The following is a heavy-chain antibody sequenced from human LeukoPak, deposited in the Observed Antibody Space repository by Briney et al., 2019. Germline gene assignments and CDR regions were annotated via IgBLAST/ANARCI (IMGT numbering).Heavy chain of an antibody. Sequence: PGGSLRLSCAASGFTFSSYSMNWVRQAPGKGLEWVSYISGSSSTIYYADSVKGRFTTSRDNAKNSLYLQMNSLRAEDTALYYCARTVVTARIDYWGQGTLVTVSS. CDR1: GFTFSSYS. D-gene: IGHD2-21*02. CDR3: ARTVVTARIDY. CDR2: ISGSSSTI. J-gene: IGHJ4*02. V-gene: IGHV3-48*01.